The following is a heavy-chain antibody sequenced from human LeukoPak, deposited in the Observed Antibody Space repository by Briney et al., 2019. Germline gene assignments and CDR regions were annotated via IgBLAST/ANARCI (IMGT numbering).Heavy chain of an antibody. CDR2: INHSGST. V-gene: IGHV4-34*01. CDR1: GGSISSCY. D-gene: IGHD4-11*01. CDR3: ARGKTVTTRYYYYGMDV. J-gene: IGHJ6*02. Sequence: SETLSLTCTVSGGSISSCYWSWIRQPPGKGLEWIGEINHSGSTNYNPSLKSRVTISVDTSKNQFSLKLSSVTAADTAVYYCARGKTVTTRYYYYGMDVWGQGTTVTVSS.